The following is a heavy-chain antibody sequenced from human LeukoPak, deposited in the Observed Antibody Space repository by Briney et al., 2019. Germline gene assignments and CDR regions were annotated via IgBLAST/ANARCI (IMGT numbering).Heavy chain of an antibody. J-gene: IGHJ4*02. CDR3: AREPATLEAARFGY. Sequence: GGSLRLSCAASGFTFSSYGMHWVRQAPGKGLEWVAVIWYDGSNKYYADSVKGRFTISRDNSKNTLYLQMNSLRAEDTAVYYCAREPATLEAARFGYWGQGTLVTVSS. CDR1: GFTFSSYG. V-gene: IGHV3-33*01. D-gene: IGHD6-6*01. CDR2: IWYDGSNK.